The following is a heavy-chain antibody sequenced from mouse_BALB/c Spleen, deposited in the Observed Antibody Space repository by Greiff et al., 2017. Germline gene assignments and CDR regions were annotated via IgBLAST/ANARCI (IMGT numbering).Heavy chain of an antibody. CDR2: ISSGGSYT. Sequence: EVKLMESGGGLVKPGGSLKLSCAASGFTFSSYAMSWVRQTPEKRLEWVATISSGGSYTYYPDSVKGRFTISRDNAKNTLYLQMSSLRSEDTAMYYCARLTTVYFDYWGQATTLTVSS. CDR3: ARLTTVYFDY. J-gene: IGHJ2*01. D-gene: IGHD1-1*01. CDR1: GFTFSSYA. V-gene: IGHV5-9-3*01.